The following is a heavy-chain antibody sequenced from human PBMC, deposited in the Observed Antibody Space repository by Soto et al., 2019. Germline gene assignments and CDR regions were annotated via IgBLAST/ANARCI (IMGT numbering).Heavy chain of an antibody. CDR2: VSGDGSST. CDR3: TTDPEGAYYYDSSGQPGMDV. Sequence: PGGSLRLSCAASGFTFSSSWMHWVRQAPGKGLVWVSRVSGDGSSTNYADSVKGRFTISRDDSKNTLYLQMNSLKTEDTAVYYCTTDPEGAYYYDSSGQPGMDVWGQGTTVTVSS. V-gene: IGHV3-74*01. J-gene: IGHJ6*02. D-gene: IGHD3-22*01. CDR1: GFTFSSSW.